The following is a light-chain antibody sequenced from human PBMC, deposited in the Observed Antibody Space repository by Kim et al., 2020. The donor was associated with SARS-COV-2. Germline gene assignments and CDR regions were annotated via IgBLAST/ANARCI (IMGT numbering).Light chain of an antibody. Sequence: APITCKSGQSVLYTSNNKNYLAWYQQKPGQPPKLLIYWASTRESGVPDRFSGSGSGTDFTLTISSLQAEDVAVYYCQQYFNTPWTFGQGTKVDIK. CDR2: WAS. CDR3: QQYFNTPWT. J-gene: IGKJ1*01. CDR1: QSVLYTSNNKNY. V-gene: IGKV4-1*01.